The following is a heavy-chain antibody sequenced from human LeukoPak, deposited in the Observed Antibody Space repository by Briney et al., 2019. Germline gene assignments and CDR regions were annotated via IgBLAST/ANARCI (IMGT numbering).Heavy chain of an antibody. CDR1: GGSISSYY. CDR3: ARAPYYDSSGYLFDY. J-gene: IGHJ4*02. Sequence: SETLSLTCTASGGSISSYYWSWIRQPPGKGLEWIGYIYYSGSTNYNPSLKSRVTISVDTSKNQFSLKLSSVTAADTAVYYCARAPYYDSSGYLFDYWGQGTLVTVSS. D-gene: IGHD3-22*01. V-gene: IGHV4-59*01. CDR2: IYYSGST.